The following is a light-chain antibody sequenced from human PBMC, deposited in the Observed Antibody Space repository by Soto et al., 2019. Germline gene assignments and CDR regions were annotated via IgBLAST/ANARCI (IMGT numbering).Light chain of an antibody. J-gene: IGKJ4*01. CDR1: QDISNY. Sequence: DIQMTQSPSSLSSWVGYRVTISCQASQDISNYLNWYQQKPGKAPKLLIYDASNLETGVPSRFSGSGSGTDFTFTISSLQPEDIATYYCQQYDNLPVTFGGGTKVDIK. V-gene: IGKV1-33*01. CDR2: DAS. CDR3: QQYDNLPVT.